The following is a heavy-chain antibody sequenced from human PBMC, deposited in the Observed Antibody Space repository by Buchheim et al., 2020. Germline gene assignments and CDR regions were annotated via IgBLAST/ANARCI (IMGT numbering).Heavy chain of an antibody. V-gene: IGHV4-34*01. CDR3: ARGPRERGYSYGYYVSYYCDY. CDR2: INHSGST. D-gene: IGHD5-18*01. CDR1: GGSFSGYY. Sequence: QVQLQQWGAGLLKPSETLSLTCAVYGGSFSGYYWSWIRQPPGKGLEWIGEINHSGSTNYNPSLKSRVTISVDTSKNKFSLKLSSVTAADTAVYYCARGPRERGYSYGYYVSYYCDYWGQGTL. J-gene: IGHJ4*02.